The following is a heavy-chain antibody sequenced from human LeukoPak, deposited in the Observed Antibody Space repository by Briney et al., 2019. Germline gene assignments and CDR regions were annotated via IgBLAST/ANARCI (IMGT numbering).Heavy chain of an antibody. Sequence: SETLSLTCAVYGGSFSGYYWSWIRQPPGKGLEWIGEINHSGSTNYNPSLKSRVAISVDTSKNQFSLKLSSVTAADTAVYYCARGRQLNWCWFDPWGQGTLVTVSS. V-gene: IGHV4-34*01. CDR3: ARGRQLNWCWFDP. CDR1: GGSFSGYY. J-gene: IGHJ5*02. CDR2: INHSGST. D-gene: IGHD1-1*01.